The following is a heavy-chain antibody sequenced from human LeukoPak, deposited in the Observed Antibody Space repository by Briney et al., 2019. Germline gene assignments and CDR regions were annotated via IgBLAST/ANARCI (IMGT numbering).Heavy chain of an antibody. J-gene: IGHJ5*02. V-gene: IGHV4-34*01. CDR2: INHSGST. CDR3: ARGSSSWYRWFDP. D-gene: IGHD6-13*01. Sequence: SETLSLTCTVSGGSISSYYWSWIRQPPGKGLEWIGEINHSGSTNYNPSLKSRVTISVDTSKNQFSLKLSSVTAADTAVYYCARGSSSWYRWFDPWGQGTLVTVSS. CDR1: GGSISSYY.